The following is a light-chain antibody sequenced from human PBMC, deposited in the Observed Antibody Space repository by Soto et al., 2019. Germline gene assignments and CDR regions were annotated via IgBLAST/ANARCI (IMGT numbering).Light chain of an antibody. V-gene: IGKV3-11*01. CDR3: QKRGVWPLN. CDR1: QSVGTS. Sequence: EIVLTQSPATLSLSPGERATLSCRASQSVGTSLAWYQQKSGQAPRLLFYESSNRATYIPARFSASGSGTDFTLTISGLEPEDFAVYYCQKRGVWPLNFGGGTKVDIK. J-gene: IGKJ4*01. CDR2: ESS.